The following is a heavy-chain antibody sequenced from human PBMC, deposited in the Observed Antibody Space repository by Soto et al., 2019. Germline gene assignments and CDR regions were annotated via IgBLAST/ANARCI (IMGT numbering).Heavy chain of an antibody. CDR3: TTAVSTPYYYGMDA. CDR2: IKSKTDGGTT. CDR1: GFTFSSYA. V-gene: IGHV3-15*01. Sequence: GGSLRLSCAASGFTFSSYAMSWDRQAPGKGLEWVGRIKSKTDGGTTDYAAPVKGRFTISRDDSKNTLYLQMNSLKTEDTAVYYCTTAVSTPYYYGMDAWGQGTTVTVSS. J-gene: IGHJ6*02.